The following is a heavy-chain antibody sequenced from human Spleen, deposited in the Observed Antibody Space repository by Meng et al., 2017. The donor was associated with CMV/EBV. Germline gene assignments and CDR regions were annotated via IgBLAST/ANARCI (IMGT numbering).Heavy chain of an antibody. Sequence: GGSLRLSCAASGFTFNSYWMTWVRQAPGKGLEWVSYISSSGYTIYYADSVKGRFTISRDNARNSLYLHIISLRAEDTAVYYCSRSGGSLTGALPPDYWGQGTLVTVSS. V-gene: IGHV3-48*04. J-gene: IGHJ4*02. CDR1: GFTFNSYW. CDR3: SRSGGSLTGALPPDY. D-gene: IGHD3-9*01. CDR2: ISSSGYTI.